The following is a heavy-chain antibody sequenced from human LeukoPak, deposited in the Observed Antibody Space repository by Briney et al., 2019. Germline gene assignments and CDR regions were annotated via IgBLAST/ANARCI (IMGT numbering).Heavy chain of an antibody. V-gene: IGHV3-21*01. J-gene: IGHJ3*02. CDR2: ISSSSSYI. CDR1: GFTFSSYS. Sequence: PGGSLRLSCAASGFTFSSYSMNWVRQAPGKGLEWVSSISSSSSYIYYADSVKGRFTISRDNAKNSLYLQMNSLRAEDTAVYYCAQIYYDSSGYYLDHDAFDIWGQGTMVTVPS. D-gene: IGHD3-22*01. CDR3: AQIYYDSSGYYLDHDAFDI.